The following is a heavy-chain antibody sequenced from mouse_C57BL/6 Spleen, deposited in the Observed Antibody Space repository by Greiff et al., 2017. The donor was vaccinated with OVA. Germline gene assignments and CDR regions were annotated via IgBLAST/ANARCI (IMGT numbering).Heavy chain of an antibody. CDR3: ARYGDGRGFDY. CDR2: IYPGDGDT. V-gene: IGHV1-82*01. J-gene: IGHJ2*01. Sequence: VKLQESGPELVKPGASVKISCKASGYAFSSSWMNWVKQRPGKGLEWIGRIYPGDGDTNYNGKFKGKATLTADKSSSTAYMQLSSLTSEDSAVYFCARYGDGRGFDYWGQGTTLTVSS. CDR1: GYAFSSSW. D-gene: IGHD1-1*01.